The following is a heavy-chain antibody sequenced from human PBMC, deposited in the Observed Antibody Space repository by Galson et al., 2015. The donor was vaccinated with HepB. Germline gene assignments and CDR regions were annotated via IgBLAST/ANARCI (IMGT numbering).Heavy chain of an antibody. V-gene: IGHV3-21*01. D-gene: IGHD3-10*01. J-gene: IGHJ4*02. CDR2: ISSSGTYM. CDR3: ASWPSDDTLVLDY. CDR1: GFTFNTHT. Sequence: LRLSCATSGFTFNTHTMNWVRQAPGKGLEWVSSISSSGTYMNYADSVKGRFFISRNNAKNSLYLEMNSLRAEDTAVYYCASWPSDDTLVLDYWGQGTLVTVSS.